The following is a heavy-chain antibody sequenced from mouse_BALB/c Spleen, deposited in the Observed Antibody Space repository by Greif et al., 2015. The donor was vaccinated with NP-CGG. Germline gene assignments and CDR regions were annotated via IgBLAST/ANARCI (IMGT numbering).Heavy chain of an antibody. D-gene: IGHD2-14*01. CDR1: GYTFTSYY. J-gene: IGHJ4*01. Sequence: QVQLQQSGPELVKPGASVRISCKASGYTFTSYYIHWVKQRPGQGLEWIGWIYPGNVNTKYNEKFKGKATLTADKSSSTADMQLSSLTSEDSAVYFCANYRYDYYAMDYWGQGTSVTVSS. CDR2: IYPGNVNT. CDR3: ANYRYDYYAMDY. V-gene: IGHV1S56*01.